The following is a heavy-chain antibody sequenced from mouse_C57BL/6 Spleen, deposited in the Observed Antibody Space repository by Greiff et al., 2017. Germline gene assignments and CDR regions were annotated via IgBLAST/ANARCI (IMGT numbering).Heavy chain of an antibody. CDR1: GYTFTSYW. Sequence: VQLQQSGAELVMPGASVKLSCKASGYTFTSYWMHWVKQRPGQGLEWIGEIDPSDSDTNYNQKFKGKSTLTVDKSSSTAYMQLSSRTSEDSAVYDCTRSDGYYLDDWGQGTTLTVSS. V-gene: IGHV1-69*01. J-gene: IGHJ2*01. CDR2: IDPSDSDT. CDR3: TRSDGYYLDD. D-gene: IGHD2-3*01.